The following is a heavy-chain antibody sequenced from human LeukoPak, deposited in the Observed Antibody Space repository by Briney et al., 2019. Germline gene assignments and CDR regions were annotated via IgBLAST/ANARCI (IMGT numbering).Heavy chain of an antibody. V-gene: IGHV1-2*02. CDR2: INPNSGGT. J-gene: IGHJ4*02. D-gene: IGHD3-10*01. CDR3: ARAYGSGSYYHPDY. Sequence: ASVKVSCKASGYTFTAYYMHWVRQAPGQGLEWMGWINPNSGGTNSSQKFQDRVTLTRDTSISTAYMKLGSLRSDDTAIYYCARAYGSGSYYHPDYWGQGTLVTVSS. CDR1: GYTFTAYY.